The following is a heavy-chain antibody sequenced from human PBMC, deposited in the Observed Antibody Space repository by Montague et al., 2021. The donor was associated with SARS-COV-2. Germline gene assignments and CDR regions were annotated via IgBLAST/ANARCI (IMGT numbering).Heavy chain of an antibody. V-gene: IGHV3-23*01. CDR3: AKGIYMRRGVSHGMDV. CDR1: GFRFDSYA. CDR2: ISSGGETT. D-gene: IGHD3-10*01. Sequence: SLRLSCAASGFRFDSYAMSCVRQAPGKGLEWLSAISSGGETTDYADSMKGRFTLSRDNSMNTLYLQMNRLRGEDTAVYYCAKGIYMRRGVSHGMDVWGQGTTVTVSS. J-gene: IGHJ6*02.